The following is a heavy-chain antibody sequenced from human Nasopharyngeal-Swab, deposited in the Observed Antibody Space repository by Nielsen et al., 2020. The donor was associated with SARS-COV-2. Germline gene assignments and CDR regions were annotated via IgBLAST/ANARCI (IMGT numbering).Heavy chain of an antibody. CDR2: IWYDGSNK. Sequence: GGSLRLSCAASGFTFSSYGMHWVRQAPGKGLEWVAVIWYDGSNKYYADSVKGRFTISRENSKNTLYLQMNSLGAEDTAVYYCAREWYYYDSSGYSTYFDYWGQGTLVTVSS. D-gene: IGHD3-22*01. CDR1: GFTFSSYG. CDR3: AREWYYYDSSGYSTYFDY. J-gene: IGHJ4*02. V-gene: IGHV3-33*01.